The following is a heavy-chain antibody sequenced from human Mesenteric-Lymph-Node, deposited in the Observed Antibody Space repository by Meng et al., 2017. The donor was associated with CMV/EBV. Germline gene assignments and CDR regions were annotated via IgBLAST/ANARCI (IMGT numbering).Heavy chain of an antibody. D-gene: IGHD6-19*01. CDR3: ARSWLLNFFDY. CDR2: FCYSGT. CDR1: GGSISSYY. Sequence: SETLSLTCTVSGGSISSYYWSWIRQPPGKGLEYIGNFCYSGTYHNPSLKRRVTISVDTSKNQISLRLTSVTAADTAVYYCARSWLLNFFDYWGQGMLVTVSS. V-gene: IGHV4-59*01. J-gene: IGHJ4*02.